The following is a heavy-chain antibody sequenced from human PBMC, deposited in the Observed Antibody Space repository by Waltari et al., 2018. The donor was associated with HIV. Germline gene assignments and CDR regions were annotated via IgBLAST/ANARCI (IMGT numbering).Heavy chain of an antibody. J-gene: IGHJ4*02. V-gene: IGHV3-48*01. CDR2: ISRSSSSI. Sequence: EVQLVESGGGLVQPGGSLRLSCAASGFTFSTYTMNWVRQDPGKGLEWVSYISRSSSSIFYADSVKGRFTISRDNAKNSLYLQMNSLRVEDTAVYYCARDINGGWGYWGQGTLVTVAS. D-gene: IGHD7-27*01. CDR3: ARDINGGWGY. CDR1: GFTFSTYT.